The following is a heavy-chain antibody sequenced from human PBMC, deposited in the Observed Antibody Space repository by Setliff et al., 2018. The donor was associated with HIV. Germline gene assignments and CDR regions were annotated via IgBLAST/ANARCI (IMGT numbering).Heavy chain of an antibody. J-gene: IGHJ4*02. D-gene: IGHD2-15*01. CDR3: ARRPIKGYGPFDS. CDR1: GGSISSSGPGYY. V-gene: IGHV4-39*01. Sequence: SETLSLTCTVSGGSISSSGPGYYWGWVRQPPGGGLEWIGSVYYTGSTNYNPSLKSRVAMSVDTSRNQFTLKLTSVTAADTAVYYCARRPIKGYGPFDSWGPGTLVTVSS. CDR2: VYYTGST.